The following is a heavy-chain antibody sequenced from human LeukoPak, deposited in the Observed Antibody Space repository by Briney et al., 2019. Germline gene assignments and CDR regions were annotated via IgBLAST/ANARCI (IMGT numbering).Heavy chain of an antibody. J-gene: IGHJ4*02. CDR1: GDSISPISSSTDY. Sequence: SETLSLTCTVSGDSISPISSSTDYWGWIRQAPGKGLEWIGSLYYGENAHYNPSLKSRATLSVDTSNNQFSLKLTSVTAADAAVYFCARQLPTAAADTRGYFDYWGQGAVVTVSS. CDR2: LYYGENA. CDR3: ARQLPTAAADTRGYFDY. V-gene: IGHV4-39*01. D-gene: IGHD6-25*01.